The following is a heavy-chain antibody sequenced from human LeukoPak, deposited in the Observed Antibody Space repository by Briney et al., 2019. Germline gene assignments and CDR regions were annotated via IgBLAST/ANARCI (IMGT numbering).Heavy chain of an antibody. V-gene: IGHV4-34*01. CDR3: ARYYDFWSGYYNSHRYFDY. CDR1: VGSFIGYY. CDR2: INHSGST. J-gene: IGHJ4*02. Sequence: SETLSLTCAVYVGSFIGYYWSWIRQPPGKGLEWIGEINHSGSTNYNPSLKSRVTISVETSNNQFSLKLSSVTAADTAVYFCARYYDFWSGYYNSHRYFDYWGQGTLVTVSS. D-gene: IGHD3-3*01.